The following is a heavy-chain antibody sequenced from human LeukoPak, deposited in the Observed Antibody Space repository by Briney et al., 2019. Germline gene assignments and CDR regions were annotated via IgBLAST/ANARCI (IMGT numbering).Heavy chain of an antibody. CDR3: AKKAVAALYYFDY. CDR2: ISYDGSNK. D-gene: IGHD6-19*01. Sequence: GRSLRLSCAASGFTFSSYAMHWVRQAPGKGLEWVAVISYDGSNKYYADSVKGRFTISRDNSKNTLYLQMNSLRAEDTAVYYCAKKAVAALYYFDYWGQGTLVTVSS. V-gene: IGHV3-30-3*02. J-gene: IGHJ4*02. CDR1: GFTFSSYA.